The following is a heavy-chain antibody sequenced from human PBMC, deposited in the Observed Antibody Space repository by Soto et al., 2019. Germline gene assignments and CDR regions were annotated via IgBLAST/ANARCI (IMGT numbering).Heavy chain of an antibody. D-gene: IGHD1-26*01. CDR2: IWYDGSQK. J-gene: IGHJ4*01. CDR1: GFNFSKFG. CDR3: AKEVWGLYTFGRPLDN. Sequence: PGGSLRLSCAASGFNFSKFGMYWVRQAPGKGLEWVAVIWYDGSQKYYADSVKGRFTISRDNSNNTLYLQMNSLRAEDTAVYYCAKEVWGLYTFGRPLDNWGHGTLVTVPQ. V-gene: IGHV3-33*06.